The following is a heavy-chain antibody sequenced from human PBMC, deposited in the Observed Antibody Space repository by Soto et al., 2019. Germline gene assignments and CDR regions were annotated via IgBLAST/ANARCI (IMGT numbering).Heavy chain of an antibody. D-gene: IGHD4-17*01. Sequence: SETLSLTCAVSGYSISSGYYWGWIRQPPGKGLEWIGSIYHSGSTYYNPSLKSRVTISVDTSKNQFSLKLSSVTAADTAVYYCARDSSTVTTFEDYWGQGTLVTVSS. J-gene: IGHJ4*02. CDR2: IYHSGST. CDR3: ARDSSTVTTFEDY. V-gene: IGHV4-38-2*02. CDR1: GYSISSGYY.